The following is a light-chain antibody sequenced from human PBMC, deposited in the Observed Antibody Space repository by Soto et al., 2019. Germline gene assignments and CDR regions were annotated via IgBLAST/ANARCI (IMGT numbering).Light chain of an antibody. CDR3: SLYTPTRAVL. J-gene: IGLJ2*01. V-gene: IGLV2-18*01. CDR2: EVN. Sequence: QSALTQPPSVSGSPGQSVTISCTGTSTDVGSYNRVSWYQQYPGTAPQLMIYEVNKRPSGVPDRFSGSKSGNTASLTISGLRPEDEADYYCSLYTPTRAVLFGGGTKLTVL. CDR1: STDVGSYNR.